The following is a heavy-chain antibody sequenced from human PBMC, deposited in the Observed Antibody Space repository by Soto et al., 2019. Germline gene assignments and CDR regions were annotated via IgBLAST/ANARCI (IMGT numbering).Heavy chain of an antibody. CDR3: TTDEQYCSSTSCYRNDY. CDR2: ITGSGGSI. Sequence: GGSLRLSCAASGFTFSSFAMSWVRQAPGKGLEWVSGITGSGGSIYYADSVKGRFTISRDNSMNTLYLQMNSLKTEDTAVYYCTTDEQYCSSTSCYRNDYWGQGTLVTVSS. J-gene: IGHJ4*02. D-gene: IGHD2-2*01. CDR1: GFTFSSFA. V-gene: IGHV3-23*01.